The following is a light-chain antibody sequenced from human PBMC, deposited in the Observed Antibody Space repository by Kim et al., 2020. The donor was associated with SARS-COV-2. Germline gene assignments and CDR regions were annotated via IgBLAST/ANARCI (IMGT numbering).Light chain of an antibody. V-gene: IGKV3-20*01. J-gene: IGKJ5*01. CDR3: QQYTGSPIT. CDR1: QSVRRGS. Sequence: SAGERATLSCRAGQSVRRGSLAWSRQKPGPAPRLLIYDASSRATGIPDRFSGSGSGTDFTLTISRLEPEDFAVYYCQQYTGSPITFGQGTRLEIK. CDR2: DAS.